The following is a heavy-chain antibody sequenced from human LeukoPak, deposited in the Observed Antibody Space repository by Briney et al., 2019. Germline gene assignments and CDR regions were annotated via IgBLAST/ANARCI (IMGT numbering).Heavy chain of an antibody. CDR2: ISYDGSNK. Sequence: PGGSLRLSCAASGFTFSSYAMHWVRQAPGKGLEWVAVISYDGSNKYYADSVKGRFTISRDNSKNTLYLQMNSLRAEDTAVYYCARDEGSSSWYFSGGNWFDPWGQGTLVTVSS. V-gene: IGHV3-30*04. CDR3: ARDEGSSSWYFSGGNWFDP. CDR1: GFTFSSYA. J-gene: IGHJ5*02. D-gene: IGHD6-13*01.